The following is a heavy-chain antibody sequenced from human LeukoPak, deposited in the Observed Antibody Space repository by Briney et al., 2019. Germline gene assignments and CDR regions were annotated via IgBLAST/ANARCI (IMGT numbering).Heavy chain of an antibody. CDR3: AGGYCSSTSCYKFDY. CDR1: GGTFSSYT. CDR2: IIPILGIA. Sequence: SVKVSCKASGGTFSSYTTSWVRQAPGQGLEWMGRIIPILGIANYAQKFQGRVTITADKSTSTAYMELSSLRSEDTAVYYCAGGYCSSTSCYKFDYWGQGTLVTVSS. J-gene: IGHJ4*02. V-gene: IGHV1-69*02. D-gene: IGHD2-2*02.